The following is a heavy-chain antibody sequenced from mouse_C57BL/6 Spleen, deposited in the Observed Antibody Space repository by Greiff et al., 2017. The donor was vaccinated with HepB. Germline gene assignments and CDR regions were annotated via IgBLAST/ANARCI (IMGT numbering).Heavy chain of an antibody. D-gene: IGHD1-1*01. Sequence: VQLQQSGAELVRPGASVTLSCKASGYTFTDYEMHWVKQTPVHGLEWIGAIDPETGGTAYNQKFKGKAILTADKSSSTAYMELRSLTSEDSAVYYCTRRPYYGSSYGDYWGQGTSVTVSS. J-gene: IGHJ4*01. CDR1: GYTFTDYE. V-gene: IGHV1-15*01. CDR2: IDPETGGT. CDR3: TRRPYYGSSYGDY.